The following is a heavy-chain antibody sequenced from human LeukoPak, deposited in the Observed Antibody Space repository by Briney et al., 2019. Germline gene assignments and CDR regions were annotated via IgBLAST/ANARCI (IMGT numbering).Heavy chain of an antibody. CDR1: GFTFDDYA. CDR2: ISWNSGSL. Sequence: PGRSLRLSCAASGFTFDDYAMHWVRQAPGKGLEWVSGISWNSGSLGYADSVKGRFTISRDNAKNSLYLQMNSLRSEDTAVYYCAREGGRYSSSWYSFDPWGQGTLVTVSS. V-gene: IGHV3-9*01. D-gene: IGHD6-13*01. CDR3: AREGGRYSSSWYSFDP. J-gene: IGHJ5*02.